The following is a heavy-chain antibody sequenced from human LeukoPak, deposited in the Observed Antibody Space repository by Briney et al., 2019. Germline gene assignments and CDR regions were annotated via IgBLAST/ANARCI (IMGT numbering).Heavy chain of an antibody. CDR3: ASARVEDAFDI. CDR1: GFTFDDYA. D-gene: IGHD3-3*01. J-gene: IGHJ3*02. V-gene: IGHV3-9*03. Sequence: GRYLRLSCAASGFTFDDYAMHWVRQAPGKGLGGVSGISWNSGSIGYADSVKGRFTISRDNAKNSLYLQMNSLRAEDMALYYCASARVEDAFDIWGQGTMVTVSS. CDR2: ISWNSGSI.